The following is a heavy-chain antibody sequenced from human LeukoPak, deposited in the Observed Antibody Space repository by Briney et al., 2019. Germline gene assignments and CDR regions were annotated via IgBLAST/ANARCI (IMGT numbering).Heavy chain of an antibody. V-gene: IGHV3-53*01. CDR1: GFTVSSTY. CDR2: IYSGGTT. D-gene: IGHD4/OR15-4a*01. CDR3: ARRAGAYSHPYDY. J-gene: IGHJ4*02. Sequence: GGSLRLSCAASGFTVSSTYMSWVRQAPGKGLEWVSVIYSGGTTYYAESVKGRFTISRDNSKNTLYLQMNSLRAEDTAVYYCARRAGAYSHPYDYWGQGTLVTVSS.